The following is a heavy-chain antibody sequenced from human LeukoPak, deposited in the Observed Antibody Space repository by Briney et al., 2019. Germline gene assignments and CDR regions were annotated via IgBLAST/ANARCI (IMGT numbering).Heavy chain of an antibody. V-gene: IGHV1-69*04. CDR3: ARDGAGGYSNYYYGMDV. J-gene: IGHJ6*02. CDR2: IIPIFGIA. CDR1: GGTFSSYA. Sequence: GASVKVSCTASGGTFSSYAISWVRQAPGQGLEWMGRIIPIFGIANYAQKFQGRVTITADKSTSTAYMELSSLRSEGTAVYYCARDGAGGYSNYYYGMDVWGQGTTVTVSS. D-gene: IGHD4-11*01.